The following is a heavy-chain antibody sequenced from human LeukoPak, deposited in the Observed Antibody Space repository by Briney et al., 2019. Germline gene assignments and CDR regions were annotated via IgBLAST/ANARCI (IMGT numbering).Heavy chain of an antibody. J-gene: IGHJ4*02. D-gene: IGHD2-15*01. V-gene: IGHV4-59*01. CDR1: GGSISSYY. Sequence: SETLSLTCTVSGGSISSYYCSWIRQPPGKGLEWIGYIYYSGSTNYNPSLKSRVTISVDTSKNQFSLKLSSVTAADTAVYYCARGPPYLLFDYWGQGTLVTVSS. CDR3: ARGPPYLLFDY. CDR2: IYYSGST.